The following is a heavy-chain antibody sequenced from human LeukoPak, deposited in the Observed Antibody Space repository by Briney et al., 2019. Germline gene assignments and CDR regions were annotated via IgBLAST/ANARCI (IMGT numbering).Heavy chain of an antibody. J-gene: IGHJ4*02. D-gene: IGHD6-19*01. CDR1: GGSISSYY. Sequence: PSETLSLTCTVSGGSISSYYWSWIRQPPGKGLEWIGYIYYSGSTNYNPFLKSRVTISVDTSKNQFSLKLTSVTAADTAGYYCARRGGSGWYDYWGQGTLVTVSS. CDR2: IYYSGST. V-gene: IGHV4-59*08. CDR3: ARRGGSGWYDY.